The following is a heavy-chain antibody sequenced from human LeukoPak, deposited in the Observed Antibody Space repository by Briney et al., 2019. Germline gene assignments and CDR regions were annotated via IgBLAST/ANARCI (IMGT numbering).Heavy chain of an antibody. D-gene: IGHD1-26*01. CDR1: GGSISSSSYF. Sequence: SETLSLTCAVSGGSISSSSYFWGWIRQPPGKGLEWIGEINHSGSTNYNPSLKSRVTISVDTSKNQFSLKLSSVTAADTAVYYCARRMKGGATSAFDIRGQGTMVTVSS. CDR2: INHSGST. CDR3: ARRMKGGATSAFDI. V-gene: IGHV4-39*07. J-gene: IGHJ3*02.